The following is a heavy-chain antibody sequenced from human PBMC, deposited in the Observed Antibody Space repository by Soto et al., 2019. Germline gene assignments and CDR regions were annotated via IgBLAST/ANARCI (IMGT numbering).Heavy chain of an antibody. Sequence: GGSLRLSCTVSGLTFSNHWMTWVRQAPGKGLEWVANIKRDGSEKSYVDSVKGRFSVSRDNTKNSLYLQMNNLRAEDTAVYYCATRPPDETYHGVFDYWGRGALVTVSS. CDR2: IKRDGSEK. CDR1: GLTFSNHW. D-gene: IGHD3-3*01. CDR3: ATRPPDETYHGVFDY. J-gene: IGHJ4*02. V-gene: IGHV3-7*02.